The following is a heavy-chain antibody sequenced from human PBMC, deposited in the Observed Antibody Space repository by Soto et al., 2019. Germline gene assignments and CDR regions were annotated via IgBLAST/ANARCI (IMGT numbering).Heavy chain of an antibody. V-gene: IGHV4-59*01. CDR3: ARRWSRTDY. Sequence: QVQLQESGPGLVKPSETLSLTCTVSSGSISIFYWNWIRQPPGKGLEWIGYVHYSGTTSYNPSLKSRASISIDTSKNQFSLRLTSVTAADTDVYYCARRWSRTDYWGQGTLVTVSS. J-gene: IGHJ4*02. CDR2: VHYSGTT. CDR1: SGSISIFY.